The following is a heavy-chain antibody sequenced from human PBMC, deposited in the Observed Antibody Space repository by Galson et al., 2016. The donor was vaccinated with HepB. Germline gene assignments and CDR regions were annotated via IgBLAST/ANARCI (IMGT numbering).Heavy chain of an antibody. V-gene: IGHV4-61*02. CDR2: IYTSGST. CDR3: ARAGGFDYHFEN. CDR1: GGSISIGTYY. Sequence: TLSLTCTVSGGSISIGTYYWSWIRQPAGRGLEWIGRIYTSGSTNYASSLKSRVTMSLDTSKNQFSLNLESVTAADTAVYYCARAGGFDYHFENWGQGILVTVSS. J-gene: IGHJ4*02. D-gene: IGHD5-12*01.